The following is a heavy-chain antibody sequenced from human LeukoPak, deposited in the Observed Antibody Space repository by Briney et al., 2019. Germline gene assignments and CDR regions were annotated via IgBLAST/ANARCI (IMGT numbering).Heavy chain of an antibody. J-gene: IGHJ4*02. CDR2: MRPTDAYT. Sequence: ASVKVSCKASGYTFTTYPINWVRRAPGQGLEWMGYMRPTDAYTGYAPKFQGRVTVTRDTSTNTIYMELSSLRSDDTAVYYCAREGAVDLKHFDFWGQGTLVIVSS. V-gene: IGHV1-46*01. D-gene: IGHD6-19*01. CDR1: GYTFTTYP. CDR3: AREGAVDLKHFDF.